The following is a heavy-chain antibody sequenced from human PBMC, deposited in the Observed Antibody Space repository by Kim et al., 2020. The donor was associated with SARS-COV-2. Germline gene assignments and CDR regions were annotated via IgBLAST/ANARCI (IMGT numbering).Heavy chain of an antibody. Sequence: SLRLSCAASGFIYSDYYMNWIRLAPGKGLEWISSISKSGDTIYYADSVKGRFTISRDNAKKTLYLQMNSLSPEDTALYYCARDSYTSGYYDALDVWGQGTLVTVSS. J-gene: IGHJ3*01. CDR2: ISKSGDTI. D-gene: IGHD3-22*01. V-gene: IGHV3-11*01. CDR3: ARDSYTSGYYDALDV. CDR1: GFIYSDYY.